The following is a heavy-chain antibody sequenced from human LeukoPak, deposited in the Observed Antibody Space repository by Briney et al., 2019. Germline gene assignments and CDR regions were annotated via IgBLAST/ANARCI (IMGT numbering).Heavy chain of an antibody. V-gene: IGHV5-51*01. CDR3: ARRAYGVVAATRGVFDY. J-gene: IGHJ4*02. CDR1: GYRFTSYW. Sequence: GESLKISFQGSGYRFTSYWIGWVRPMPGKGLEWMGIIYPGDSDTRYSPSFQGQVTISADKSISTAYLQWSSLKASDTAMYYCARRAYGVVAATRGVFDYWGQGTLVTVSS. CDR2: IYPGDSDT. D-gene: IGHD2-15*01.